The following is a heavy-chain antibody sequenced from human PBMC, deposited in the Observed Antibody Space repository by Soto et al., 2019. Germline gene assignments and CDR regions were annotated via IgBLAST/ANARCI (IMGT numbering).Heavy chain of an antibody. Sequence: PGGSLRLSCAASGFTFSSYSMNWVRQAPGKGLEWVSSISSSSSYIYYADSVKGRFTISRDNAKNSLYLQMNSLRAEDTAVYYCARDPAYCSSTSCSSYYYYYGMVVWGPAPTVTV. CDR1: GFTFSSYS. V-gene: IGHV3-21*01. J-gene: IGHJ6*02. CDR3: ARDPAYCSSTSCSSYYYYYGMVV. D-gene: IGHD2-2*01. CDR2: ISSSSSYI.